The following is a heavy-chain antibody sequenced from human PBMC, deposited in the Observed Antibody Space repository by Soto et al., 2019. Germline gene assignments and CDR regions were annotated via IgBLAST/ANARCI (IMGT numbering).Heavy chain of an antibody. J-gene: IGHJ3*02. CDR2: IYPGDSDT. CDR1: GYSFTSYW. CDR3: ARQHYDFCSGNLHGAPGAFDI. Sequence: PGESLKISCKGSGYSFTSYWICWVRQMPGKGLEWMGIIYPGDSDTRYSPSFQGQVTISADKSISTAYLQWSSLKASDTAMYYCARQHYDFCSGNLHGAPGAFDIWGQGTLVTVSS. V-gene: IGHV5-51*01. D-gene: IGHD3-3*01.